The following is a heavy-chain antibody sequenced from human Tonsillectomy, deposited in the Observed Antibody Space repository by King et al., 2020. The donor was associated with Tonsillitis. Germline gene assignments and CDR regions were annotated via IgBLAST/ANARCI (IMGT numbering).Heavy chain of an antibody. CDR3: AQSYYYDMGWFDP. Sequence: TLKESGPVLVKPTETLTLTCTVSWFSLRNARIGVSWIRPPPVQALEWLDHIFSNDEKSYSTSLKSSLTISTDTSKSQVVLTMTNMDPADTATYYCAQSYYYDMGWFDPWGQGTLVTVSS. V-gene: IGHV2-26*01. D-gene: IGHD3-22*01. J-gene: IGHJ5*02. CDR2: IFSNDEK. CDR1: WFSLRNARIG.